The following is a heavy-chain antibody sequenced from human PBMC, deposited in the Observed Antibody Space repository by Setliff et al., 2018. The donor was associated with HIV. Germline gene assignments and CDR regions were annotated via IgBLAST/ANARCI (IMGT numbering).Heavy chain of an antibody. J-gene: IGHJ4*02. CDR1: GFTFSIYN. V-gene: IGHV3-48*02. CDR3: AREKFENGDYEFVSTFDS. Sequence: PGESLRLSCEASGFTFSIYNMNWVRQAPGKGLEWVSYISTSGSTIYYADSVKGRFTISRDNGKKSLYLQMDSLRDEDTAVYYCAREKFENGDYEFVSTFDSWGQGTLVTVSS. CDR2: ISTSGSTI. D-gene: IGHD4-17*01.